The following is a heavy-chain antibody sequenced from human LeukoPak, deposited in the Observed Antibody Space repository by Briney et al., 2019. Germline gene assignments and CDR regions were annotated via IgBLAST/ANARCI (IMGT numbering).Heavy chain of an antibody. V-gene: IGHV1-46*01. J-gene: IGHJ3*02. Sequence: ASVTVSCMPYGYTFTSYYMHWVRQAPEHGLEWMGRINPSGGRTSYAQKFQGRVTMTRHTSTSTVYMELSSLRSEDTAVYYCARRLTGAYAGGIWGQGTMVTVSS. CDR1: GYTFTSYY. D-gene: IGHD3-9*01. CDR2: INPSGGRT. CDR3: ARRLTGAYAGGI.